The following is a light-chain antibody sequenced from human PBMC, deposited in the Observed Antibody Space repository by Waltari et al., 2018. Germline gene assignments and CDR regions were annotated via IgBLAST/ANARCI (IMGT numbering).Light chain of an antibody. Sequence: PAVSVALGQTVRITCQGDILRTYYGNWCRQKPGQPPELVIYGKNNRPSGIPDRFSASSSGNTASLIITGAQAEDEADYYCSSRELSSHVVFGGGTRLTVL. CDR3: SSRELSSHVV. CDR1: ILRTYY. CDR2: GKN. J-gene: IGLJ2*01. V-gene: IGLV3-19*01.